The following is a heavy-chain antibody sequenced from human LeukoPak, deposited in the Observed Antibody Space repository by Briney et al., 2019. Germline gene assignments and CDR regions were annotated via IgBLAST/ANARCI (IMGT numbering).Heavy chain of an antibody. V-gene: IGHV2-70*04. CDR1: GLSLSSSGVR. J-gene: IGHJ4*02. CDR2: IDWDDDK. D-gene: IGHD1-1*01. Sequence: SGPALVKPTQTLTPTCTFSGLSLSSSGVRVGWIRQPPVKALEWLARIDWDDDKFYSTSLKTTLTIPKDTSKNQVVLTVTNMDPGATATYYCARIHRTGYFDYWGQGTLVTVSS. CDR3: ARIHRTGYFDY.